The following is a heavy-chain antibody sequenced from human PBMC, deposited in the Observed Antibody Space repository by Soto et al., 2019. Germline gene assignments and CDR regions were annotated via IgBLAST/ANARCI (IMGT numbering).Heavy chain of an antibody. Sequence: SETLSLTCTVSGDSISSSRNYWGWIRQPTGKGLQWIGSIFCSGRSYHNPSLKRRVTISVDTSKNQFSLKLSSVTAADTAVYYCARRLGYSGSYYLDNWGQGTLVTVSS. CDR1: GDSISSSRNY. V-gene: IGHV4-39*01. CDR2: IFCSGRS. CDR3: ARRLGYSGSYYLDN. D-gene: IGHD1-26*01. J-gene: IGHJ4*02.